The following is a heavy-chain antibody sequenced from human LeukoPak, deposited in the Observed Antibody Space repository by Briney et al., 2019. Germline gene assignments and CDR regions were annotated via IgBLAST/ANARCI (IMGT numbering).Heavy chain of an antibody. D-gene: IGHD3-16*01. CDR1: GDSISNNDFY. V-gene: IGHV4-39*01. J-gene: IGHJ6*02. CDR3: VRGGFFTSNFYYGLDV. Sequence: SETLSLTCLASGDSISNNDFYWGWVRQPPGKGLEWIASIHSSGSTYYNPSLEGRVKISADTSNNHFSLRLSSVTAADTAIYYCVRGGFFTSNFYYGLDVWGQGTTLSVSS. CDR2: IHSSGST.